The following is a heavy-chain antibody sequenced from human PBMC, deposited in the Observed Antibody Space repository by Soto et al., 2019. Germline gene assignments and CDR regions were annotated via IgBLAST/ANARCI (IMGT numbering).Heavy chain of an antibody. V-gene: IGHV1-3*01. CDR3: AGKYYYGSGSSPGAFDI. CDR2: INAGNGNT. CDR1: GYTFTSYA. Sequence: QVQLVQSGAEVKKPGASVKVSCKASGYTFTSYAMHWVRQAPGQRLEWMGWINAGNGNTKYSQKFQGRVTITRDTSASTAYMELSSLRSEDTAVYYCAGKYYYGSGSSPGAFDIWGQGTMVTVSS. D-gene: IGHD3-10*01. J-gene: IGHJ3*02.